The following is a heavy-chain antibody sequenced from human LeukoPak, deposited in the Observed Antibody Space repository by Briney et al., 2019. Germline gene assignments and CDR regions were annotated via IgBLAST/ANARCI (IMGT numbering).Heavy chain of an antibody. Sequence: GGSLRLSCAASGFTVSSNYMSWVRQAPGKGLEWVSVIYSGGSTYYADSVKGRFTVSRDNSKNTLYLQMNSLRAEDTAVYYCAIEYGSGSSKRDYWGQGTLVTVSS. CDR2: IYSGGST. CDR1: GFTVSSNY. V-gene: IGHV3-66*01. CDR3: AIEYGSGSSKRDY. D-gene: IGHD3-10*01. J-gene: IGHJ4*02.